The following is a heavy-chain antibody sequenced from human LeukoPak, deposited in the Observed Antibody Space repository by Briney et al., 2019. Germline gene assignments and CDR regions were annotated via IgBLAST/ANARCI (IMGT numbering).Heavy chain of an antibody. Sequence: SETLSLTCTVSGGSISSYYWSWIRQPPGKGLEWIRYIYYSGSTNYNPSLKSRVTISVDTSKNQFSLKLSSVTAADTAVYYCARDSVESDSNWFDPWGQGTLVTVSS. CDR1: GGSISSYY. CDR2: IYYSGST. D-gene: IGHD5/OR15-5a*01. J-gene: IGHJ5*02. V-gene: IGHV4-59*01. CDR3: ARDSVESDSNWFDP.